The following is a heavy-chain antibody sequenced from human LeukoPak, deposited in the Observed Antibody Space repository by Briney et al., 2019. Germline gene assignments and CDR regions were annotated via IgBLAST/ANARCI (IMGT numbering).Heavy chain of an antibody. J-gene: IGHJ3*02. CDR2: INPNSGGT. CDR1: GYTFTGYY. V-gene: IGHV1-2*02. CDR3: ARVAPTVTTQAFDI. Sequence: ASVKVSCKASGYTFTGYYMHWVRQAPGQGLEWMGWINPNSGGTNYAQKFQGRVTMTRDTSITTAYMELSSLRSEDTAVYYCARVAPTVTTQAFDIWGQGTMVTVSS. D-gene: IGHD4-17*01.